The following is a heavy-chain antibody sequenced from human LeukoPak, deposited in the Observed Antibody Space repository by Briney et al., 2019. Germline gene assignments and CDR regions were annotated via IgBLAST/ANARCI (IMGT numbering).Heavy chain of an antibody. CDR2: ISSSGSTI. Sequence: KAGGSLRLSCAASGFTFSDYYMSWIRQAPGKGLERVSYISSSGSTIYYADSVKGRFTISRDNAKNSLYLQMNSLRAEDTAVYYCARVVAAARRDIVVVPARRGVWFDPWGQGTLVTVSP. V-gene: IGHV3-11*04. CDR1: GFTFSDYY. J-gene: IGHJ5*02. CDR3: ARVVAAARRDIVVVPARRGVWFDP. D-gene: IGHD2-2*01.